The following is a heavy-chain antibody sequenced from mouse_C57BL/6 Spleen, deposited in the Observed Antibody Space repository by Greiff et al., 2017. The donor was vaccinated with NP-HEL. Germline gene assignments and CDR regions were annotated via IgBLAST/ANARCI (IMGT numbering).Heavy chain of an antibody. D-gene: IGHD1-1*01. CDR1: GYAFSSSW. V-gene: IGHV1-80*01. J-gene: IGHJ4*01. CDR3: ARTTTVGATDYALDY. Sequence: QVQLQQSGAELVKPGASVKISCKASGYAFSSSWMNWVKQRPGKGLEWIGQIYPGDGDTNYNGKFKGKATLTADKSSSTAYMQLSSLTSEDSAVEFCARTTTVGATDYALDYWGQGTSVTVSS. CDR2: IYPGDGDT.